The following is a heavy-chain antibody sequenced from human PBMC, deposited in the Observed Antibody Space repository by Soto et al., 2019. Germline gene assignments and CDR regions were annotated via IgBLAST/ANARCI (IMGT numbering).Heavy chain of an antibody. CDR1: GYTFTSYY. Sequence: QVQLVQSGAEVKKPGASVKVSCKASGYTFTSYYMHWVRQAPGQGLEWMGIINPSGGSTSYEQKFQGRVTMTRDTSTSTVYMELSSLRSEDTAVYYCARDLQLVPAEGSYYYGMDVWGQGTTVTVSS. D-gene: IGHD6-6*01. J-gene: IGHJ6*02. CDR2: INPSGGST. CDR3: ARDLQLVPAEGSYYYGMDV. V-gene: IGHV1-46*01.